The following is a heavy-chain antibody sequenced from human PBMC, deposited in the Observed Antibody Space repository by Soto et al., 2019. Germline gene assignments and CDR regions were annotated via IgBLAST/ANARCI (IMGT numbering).Heavy chain of an antibody. D-gene: IGHD1-26*01. V-gene: IGHV4-59*01. CDR3: ARPSGSYSYYYGMDV. CDR1: GASIRSFF. J-gene: IGHJ6*02. Sequence: QVHLQESGPGLVKPSETLSLTCTVSGASIRSFFCTWIRQPPGRGLEWIGNIYYSVSTNYNPSLKNRVTMSVDTSKNQFSLMLTSVTAADTAVYYCARPSGSYSYYYGMDVWGQGTTVTVSS. CDR2: IYYSVST.